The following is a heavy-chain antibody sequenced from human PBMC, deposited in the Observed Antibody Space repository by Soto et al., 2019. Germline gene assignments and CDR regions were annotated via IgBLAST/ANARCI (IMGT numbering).Heavy chain of an antibody. Sequence: SLRLSCAASGFTFDDYAMHWVRQAPGKGLEWVSGISWNSGSIGYADSVKGRFTISRDNAKNSLYLQMNSLRAEDTALYYCAKDPTRYSSSLGRNWFDPWGQGTLVTVSS. CDR2: ISWNSGSI. V-gene: IGHV3-9*01. J-gene: IGHJ5*02. D-gene: IGHD6-13*01. CDR3: AKDPTRYSSSLGRNWFDP. CDR1: GFTFDDYA.